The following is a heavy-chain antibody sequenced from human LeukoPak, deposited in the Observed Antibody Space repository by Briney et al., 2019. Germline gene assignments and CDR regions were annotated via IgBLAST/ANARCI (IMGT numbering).Heavy chain of an antibody. CDR2: INHSGST. CDR3: ARGRPNYYDSSGYDFDY. CDR1: GGSFSGYY. D-gene: IGHD3-22*01. J-gene: IGHJ4*02. V-gene: IGHV4-34*01. Sequence: SQTLSLTCAVYGGSFSGYYWSWIRQPPGKGLEWIGEINHSGSTNYNPSLKSRVTISVDTSKNQFSLKLSSVTAADTAVYYCARGRPNYYDSSGYDFDYWGQGTLVTVSS.